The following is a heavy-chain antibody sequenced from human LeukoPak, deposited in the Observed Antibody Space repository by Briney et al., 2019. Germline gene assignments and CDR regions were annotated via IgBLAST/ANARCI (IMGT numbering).Heavy chain of an antibody. CDR1: GFTFTNYA. D-gene: IGHD3-10*01. V-gene: IGHV3-23*01. CDR3: AARGGGFRHFDY. CDR2: ISDSGGKT. J-gene: IGHJ4*02. Sequence: GGSLRLSCAGSGFTFTNYALTWVRQAPGKGLEWVSGISDSGGKTDYVDSVKGRFTFSRANSKNTVYLQMNSPRAEDTAVYYCAARGGGFRHFDYWGQGTLVTVSS.